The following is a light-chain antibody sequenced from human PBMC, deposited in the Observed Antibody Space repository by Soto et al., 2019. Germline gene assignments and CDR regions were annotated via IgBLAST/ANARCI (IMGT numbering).Light chain of an antibody. CDR2: EAS. Sequence: EIVMTQSPATLSVSPGERATLSRRASQSVGRYLAWYQQKPGQAPRLLIYEASNRAIGIPARFSGSGSGTDFTLTISSLEPEDFAVYYCQQRSNWPPLTFGGGTKVDIK. V-gene: IGKV3-11*01. CDR3: QQRSNWPPLT. J-gene: IGKJ4*01. CDR1: QSVGRY.